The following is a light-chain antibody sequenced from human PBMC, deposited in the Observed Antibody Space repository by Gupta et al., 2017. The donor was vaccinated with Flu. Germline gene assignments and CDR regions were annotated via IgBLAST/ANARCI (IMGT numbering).Light chain of an antibody. J-gene: IGLJ1*01. CDR2: EVS. Sequence: QSALTQPPSVSGSSGQSVTISCTGTSSDVGSYNRVSWYQQPPGTAPKLMIYEVSNRPSGVPDRFSGSKSGNTASLIISGLQGEDEADYYCSSYTSSHTFVFGSGTKVTVL. V-gene: IGLV2-18*02. CDR1: SSDVGSYNR. CDR3: SSYTSSHTFV.